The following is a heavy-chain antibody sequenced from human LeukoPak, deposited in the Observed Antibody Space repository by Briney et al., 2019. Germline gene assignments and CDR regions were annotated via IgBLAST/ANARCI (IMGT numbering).Heavy chain of an antibody. CDR2: ISYDGSNK. Sequence: GGSPRLSCAASGFTFSSYGMHWVRQAPGKGLEWVAVISYDGSNKYYADSVKGRFTISRDNSKNTLYLQMNSLRAEDTAVYYCAKEVVRGGWFDPWGQGTLVTVSS. D-gene: IGHD3-10*01. J-gene: IGHJ5*02. CDR1: GFTFSSYG. V-gene: IGHV3-30*18. CDR3: AKEVVRGGWFDP.